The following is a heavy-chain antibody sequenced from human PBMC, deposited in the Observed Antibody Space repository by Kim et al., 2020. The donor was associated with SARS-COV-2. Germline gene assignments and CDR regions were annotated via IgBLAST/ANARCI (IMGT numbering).Heavy chain of an antibody. CDR1: GDSVSSNSAA. V-gene: IGHV6-1*01. D-gene: IGHD2-15*01. CDR3: AGRYCSGGSCHVGFGY. Sequence: SQTLSLTCAISGDSVSSNSAAWSWIRQSPSGGLEWLGRTYYRSKWVTDYAVSVKSRITINPDTSKNQFSLQLNSVTPEDTAVYYCAGRYCSGGSCHVGFGYWGQGTLVTVSS. CDR2: TYYRSKWVT. J-gene: IGHJ4*02.